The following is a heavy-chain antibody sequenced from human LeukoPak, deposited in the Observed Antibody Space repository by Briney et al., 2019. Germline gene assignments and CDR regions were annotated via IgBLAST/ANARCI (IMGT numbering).Heavy chain of an antibody. J-gene: IGHJ6*02. CDR3: ARGIAEDYYGADV. Sequence: TGGSLRLSCAASGFTFSSYWMSWVRQAPGKGLEWVANIKQDGSEKYYVDSVKGRFTISRDNAKNSLYLQMNSLRAEDTAVYYCARGIAEDYYGADVWGQGTTVAVSS. V-gene: IGHV3-7*01. CDR2: IKQDGSEK. CDR1: GFTFSSYW. D-gene: IGHD6-13*01.